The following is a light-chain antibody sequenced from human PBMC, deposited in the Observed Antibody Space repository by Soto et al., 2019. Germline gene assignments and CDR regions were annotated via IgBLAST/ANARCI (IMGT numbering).Light chain of an antibody. CDR1: QALSNY. CDR3: QNYNSAPWT. Sequence: DIQLSQSPSVLSASVGDTVTITCRASQALSNYLAWYQQKPGKAPDLLIYSASTLQSGVPSRFSGSGSETEFSLTISSLQPEDVATYYCQNYNSAPWTFGQGTKVDI. J-gene: IGKJ1*01. V-gene: IGKV1-9*01. CDR2: SAS.